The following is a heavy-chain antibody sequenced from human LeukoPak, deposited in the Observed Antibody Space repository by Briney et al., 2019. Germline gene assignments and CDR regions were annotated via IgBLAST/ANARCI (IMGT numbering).Heavy chain of an antibody. CDR2: VSHNGANT. CDR1: GFTFASYA. J-gene: IGHJ4*02. D-gene: IGHD6-19*01. Sequence: GGSLRLSCAASGFTFASYAMSWVRQAPGKGLEWVSVVSHNGANTYYADSVKGRFTISGDNSRDTLYLQMSSLGAEDTAVYYCVRDGARYSSGWFYDYWGQGTLVTVSS. CDR3: VRDGARYSSGWFYDY. V-gene: IGHV3-23*01.